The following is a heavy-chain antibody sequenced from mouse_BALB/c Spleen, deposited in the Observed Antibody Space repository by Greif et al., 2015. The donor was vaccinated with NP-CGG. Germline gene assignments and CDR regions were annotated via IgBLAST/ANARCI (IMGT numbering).Heavy chain of an antibody. Sequence: QVQLQQSGAELVRPGTSVKVSCKASGYAFTNYLIEWVKQRPGQGLEWIGVINPGSGGTNYNEKFKGKATLTADKSSSTAYMQLSSLTSDDSAVYFCARTDYDRYLDVWGAGTTVTVSS. CDR3: ARTDYDRYLDV. J-gene: IGHJ1*01. CDR2: INPGSGGT. CDR1: GYAFTNYL. V-gene: IGHV1-54*01. D-gene: IGHD2-4*01.